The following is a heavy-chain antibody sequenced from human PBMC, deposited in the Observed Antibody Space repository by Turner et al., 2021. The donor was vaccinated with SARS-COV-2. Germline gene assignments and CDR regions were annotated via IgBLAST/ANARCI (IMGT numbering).Heavy chain of an antibody. D-gene: IGHD2-21*02. CDR1: GGSIINYY. V-gene: IGHV4-59*01. Sequence: QVQLQESGPGLVKPSETLSLTCTVSGGSIINYYWTWIRQPPGKGLEWIGYIYYTGSTNYNPSLESRVTISVDTSKNQFSLKLNSVTSADTAVYYCARVPCVTGPDCRRFDYWGQGTLVTVSS. CDR3: ARVPCVTGPDCRRFDY. J-gene: IGHJ4*02. CDR2: IYYTGST.